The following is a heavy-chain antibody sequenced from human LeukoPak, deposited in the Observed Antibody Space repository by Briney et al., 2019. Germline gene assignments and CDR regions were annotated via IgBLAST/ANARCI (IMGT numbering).Heavy chain of an antibody. CDR2: IYYSGST. V-gene: IGHV4-59*08. CDR3: ARHAGTMVRGVIKFAFDI. Sequence: PSETLSLTCTVSGGSISSYYWSWTRQPPGKGLEWIGYIYYSGSTNYNPSLKSRVTISVDTSKNQFSLKLSSVTAADTAVYYCARHAGTMVRGVIKFAFDIWGQGTMVTVSS. CDR1: GGSISSYY. D-gene: IGHD3-10*01. J-gene: IGHJ3*02.